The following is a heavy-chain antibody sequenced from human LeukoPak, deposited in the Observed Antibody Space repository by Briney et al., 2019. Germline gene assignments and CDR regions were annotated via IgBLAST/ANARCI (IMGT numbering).Heavy chain of an antibody. CDR1: GYTFTSYG. D-gene: IGHD3-9*01. V-gene: IGHV1-18*01. Sequence: AASVKVSCKASGYTFTSYGISWVRQAPGQGLEWMGWISAYNGNTNYAQKLQGRVTMTTDTSTSTAYMELRSLRSDDTAVYYCARDLFTSDILTGTYYYYGMDVWGQGTTVTVSS. CDR3: ARDLFTSDILTGTYYYYGMDV. J-gene: IGHJ6*02. CDR2: ISAYNGNT.